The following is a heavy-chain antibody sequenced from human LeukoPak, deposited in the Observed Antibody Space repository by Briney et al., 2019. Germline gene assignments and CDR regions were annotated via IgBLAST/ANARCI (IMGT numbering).Heavy chain of an antibody. Sequence: GGSLRLSCAASGSTFSNYAMTWVRQAPGKGLECVSEISGSGASAHYADSVKGRFTISRDNSKNTLYLQMNSLRAEDTAVYYCAKDRYLDCWGQGTLVIVSS. D-gene: IGHD1-14*01. V-gene: IGHV3-23*01. CDR3: AKDRYLDC. J-gene: IGHJ4*02. CDR2: ISGSGASA. CDR1: GSTFSNYA.